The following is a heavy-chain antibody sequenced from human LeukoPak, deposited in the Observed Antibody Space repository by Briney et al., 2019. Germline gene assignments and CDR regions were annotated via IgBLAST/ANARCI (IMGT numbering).Heavy chain of an antibody. V-gene: IGHV1-46*01. D-gene: IGHD2-2*01. J-gene: IGHJ3*02. CDR1: GYTFTSYY. CDR3: AREDCSSTSCPAFAFDI. CDR2: INPSGGST. Sequence: ASVKVSCKASGYTFTSYYMHWVRQAPGQGLEWMGIINPSGGSTSYAQKFQGRVTMTRDTSTSTAYMELRSLRSDDTAVYYCAREDCSSTSCPAFAFDIWGQGTMVTVSS.